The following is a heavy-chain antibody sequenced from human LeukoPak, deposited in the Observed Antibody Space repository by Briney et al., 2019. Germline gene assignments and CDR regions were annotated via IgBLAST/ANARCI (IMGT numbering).Heavy chain of an antibody. V-gene: IGHV3-21*01. CDR1: GFTFSSFS. D-gene: IGHD6-13*01. CDR2: ISSSGSYI. J-gene: IGHJ3*02. Sequence: GGSLRLSCAASGFTFSSFSMNWVRQAPGKGLEWVSSISSSGSYINFADSVKGRFTISRDNAKGSLYLQMNSLRAEDTAVYYCARVWQQLILRPDAFDIWGRGTMVTVSS. CDR3: ARVWQQLILRPDAFDI.